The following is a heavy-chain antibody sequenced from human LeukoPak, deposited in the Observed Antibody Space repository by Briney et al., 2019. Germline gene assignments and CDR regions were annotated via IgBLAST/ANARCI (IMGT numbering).Heavy chain of an antibody. CDR1: GGSISSGRYY. D-gene: IGHD1-7*01. J-gene: IGHJ3*02. V-gene: IGHV4-61*02. CDR3: ARGSGELLPGWGAFDI. CDR2: IYTSGST. Sequence: PSQTLSLTCTVSGGSISSGRYYWSWIRQPAGKGLEWIGRIYTSGSTNYNPSLKSRVTISVDTSKNQFSLKLSSVTAADTAVYYCARGSGELLPGWGAFDIWGQGTMVTVSS.